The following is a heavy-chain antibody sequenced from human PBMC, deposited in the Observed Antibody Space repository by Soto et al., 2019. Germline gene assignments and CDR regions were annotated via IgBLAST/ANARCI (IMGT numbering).Heavy chain of an antibody. Sequence: ASVKVSCKASGYTFTGYYMHWVRQAPGQGLEWMGWINPNSGGTNYAQKFQGRVTMTRDTSISTAYMELSRLRSDDTAVYYCARVGSSGYYYGPYYYYGMDVWGQGTTVTVSS. J-gene: IGHJ6*02. V-gene: IGHV1-2*02. D-gene: IGHD3-22*01. CDR3: ARVGSSGYYYGPYYYYGMDV. CDR1: GYTFTGYY. CDR2: INPNSGGT.